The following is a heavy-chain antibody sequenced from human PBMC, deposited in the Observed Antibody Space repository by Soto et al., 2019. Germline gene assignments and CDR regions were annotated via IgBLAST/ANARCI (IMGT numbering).Heavy chain of an antibody. Sequence: SVKVSCKASGGTFSSYAISWVRQAPGQGLEWMGGIIPNYGTTNYAQKLQGRVTMTTDTSTSTAYMELRSLRSDDTAVYYCARDFSSSGWFDPWGQGTLVTVSS. V-gene: IGHV1-69*05. J-gene: IGHJ5*02. CDR2: IIPNYGTT. D-gene: IGHD6-6*01. CDR3: ARDFSSSGWFDP. CDR1: GGTFSSYA.